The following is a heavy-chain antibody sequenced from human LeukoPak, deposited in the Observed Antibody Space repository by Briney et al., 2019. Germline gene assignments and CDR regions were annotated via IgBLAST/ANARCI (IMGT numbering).Heavy chain of an antibody. CDR1: ADIFTRYD. CDR3: ARGPPKWGFDY. D-gene: IGHD7-27*01. J-gene: IGHJ4*02. V-gene: IGHV1-8*01. CDR2: MSPNSGNT. Sequence: ASVKVSCKASADIFTRYDINWVRQAPGQGLEWVGWMSPNSGNTGYAQKFQDRVIMTRDTSISTAYMELSSLRSEDTAVYYCARGPPKWGFDYWGQGTLVIVSS.